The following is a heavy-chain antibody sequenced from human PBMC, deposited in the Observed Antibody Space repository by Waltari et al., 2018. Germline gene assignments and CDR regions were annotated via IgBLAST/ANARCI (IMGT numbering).Heavy chain of an antibody. CDR3: ARASQSGTDP. J-gene: IGHJ5*02. D-gene: IGHD6-6*01. CDR2: ISSSSSTI. CDR1: GFPFSSYS. Sequence: EVQLVESGGGLVQPGGSLRLSCAASGFPFSSYSMNWVRQAPGKGLEWVSYISSSSSTIYYADSVKGRFTISRDNAKNSLYLQMNSLRAEDTAVYYCARASQSGTDPWGQGTLVTVSS. V-gene: IGHV3-48*04.